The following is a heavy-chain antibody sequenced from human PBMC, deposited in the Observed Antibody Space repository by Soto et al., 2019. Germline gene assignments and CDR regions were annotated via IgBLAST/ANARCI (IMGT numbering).Heavy chain of an antibody. V-gene: IGHV6-1*01. J-gene: IGHJ4*02. CDR1: GDSVSSNSAA. CDR2: TYYRSKWYN. D-gene: IGHD1-26*01. CDR3: ARSQSGDLDY. Sequence: PSQTLSLTCVISGDSVSSNSAAWNWIRQSPSRGLEWLGRTYYRSKWYNGYAIFVKSRITINPDTSKNQFSLQLNSVTPDDTAVYYCARSQSGDLDYWGRGTLVTVSS.